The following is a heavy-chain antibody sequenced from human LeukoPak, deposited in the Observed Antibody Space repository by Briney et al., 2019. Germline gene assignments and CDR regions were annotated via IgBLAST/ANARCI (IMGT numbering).Heavy chain of an antibody. Sequence: GASVKVSCKASGYTFTSYYMHWVRQALGQGLEWMGIINPSGGRTSYAQKFQGRVTMTRDMSTSTVYMELSSLRSEDTAVYYCAREVASGSYSDYWGQGTLVTVSS. CDR1: GYTFTSYY. J-gene: IGHJ4*02. CDR2: INPSGGRT. V-gene: IGHV1-46*01. D-gene: IGHD1-26*01. CDR3: AREVASGSYSDY.